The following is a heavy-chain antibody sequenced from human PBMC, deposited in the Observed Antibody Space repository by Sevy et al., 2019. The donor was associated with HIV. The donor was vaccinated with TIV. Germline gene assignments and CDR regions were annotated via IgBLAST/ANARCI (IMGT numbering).Heavy chain of an antibody. J-gene: IGHJ6*02. D-gene: IGHD3-3*01. CDR2: IRSKANSYAT. V-gene: IGHV3-73*01. CDR1: GFTFSGSA. CDR3: TRHSGDYDFWSGAYYYGMDV. Sequence: GGSLRLPCAASGFTFSGSAMHWVRQASGKGLEWVGRIRSKANSYATAYAASVKGRFTISRDDSKNTAYLQMNSLKTEDTAVYYCTRHSGDYDFWSGAYYYGMDVWGQGTTVTVSS.